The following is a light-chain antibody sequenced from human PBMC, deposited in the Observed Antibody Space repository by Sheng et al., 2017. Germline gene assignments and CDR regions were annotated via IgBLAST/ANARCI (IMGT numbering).Light chain of an antibody. CDR1: VGSYNR. CDR3: SSYTTRDTHV. V-gene: IGLV2-18*02. Sequence: QSALTQPPSVSGSPGHSVTISCTDVGSYNRVSWYQQSPGTAPKLILYEVNNRPSGVPDRFSGSKSGNTASLTISWLQPEDEADYFCSSYTTRDTHVFGTGTKVTV. CDR2: EVN. J-gene: IGLJ1*01.